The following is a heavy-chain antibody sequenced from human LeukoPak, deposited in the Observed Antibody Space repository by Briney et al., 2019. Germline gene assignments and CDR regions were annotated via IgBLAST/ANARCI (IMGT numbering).Heavy chain of an antibody. CDR2: IYYSGST. D-gene: IGHD5-18*01. V-gene: IGHV4-39*07. Sequence: PSETLSLTCTVSGGSISSSSYYSGWLRQPPGKGLEWIGSIYYSGSTNYNPSLKSRVTISVDTSKSQFSLKLSSVTAADTAVYYCARMRYSYGEMALLDYWGQGTLVTVSS. CDR3: ARMRYSYGEMALLDY. J-gene: IGHJ4*02. CDR1: GGSISSSSYY.